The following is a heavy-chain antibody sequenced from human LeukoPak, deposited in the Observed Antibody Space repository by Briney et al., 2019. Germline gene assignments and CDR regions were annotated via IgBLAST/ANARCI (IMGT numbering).Heavy chain of an antibody. CDR3: GKDWSYQGYFYYIDV. Sequence: PGGSLRLSCVASGFILSTSEMNWVRKAPGKGLEWVSFIASDGTIFYADSVKGRFTLSRDDAKNSLYLQVNSLRAEDTAIYYCGKDWSYQGYFYYIDVWGKGTTVTISS. V-gene: IGHV3-48*03. CDR1: GFILSTSE. J-gene: IGHJ6*03. CDR2: IASDGTI. D-gene: IGHD1-26*01.